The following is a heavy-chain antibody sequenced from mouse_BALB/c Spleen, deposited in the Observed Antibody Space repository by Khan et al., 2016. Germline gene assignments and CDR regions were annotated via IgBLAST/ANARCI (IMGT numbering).Heavy chain of an antibody. V-gene: IGHV14-3*02. CDR1: GFNIKDTY. CDR2: IDPANGNT. J-gene: IGHJ3*01. CDR3: ARSLWAAWFAY. Sequence: VQLQQSGAELVKPGASVKLSCTASGFNIKDTYMHWVKQRPEQGLEWIGRIDPANGNTKYDPKFQGKATITADTSSNTAYLQLSSLTSEDTAVYYCARSLWAAWFAYWGQGTLVTVSA. D-gene: IGHD1-1*02.